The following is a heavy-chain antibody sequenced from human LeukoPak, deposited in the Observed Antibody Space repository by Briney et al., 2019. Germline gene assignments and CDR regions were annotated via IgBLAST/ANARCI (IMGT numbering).Heavy chain of an antibody. J-gene: IGHJ4*02. Sequence: AASVKVSCKASGGTFSSYAISWVRQAPRQGLEWMGRIIPILGIANYAQRFQGRVTITADKSTSTAYMELSSLRSEDTAVYYCATGGLLVSSGYYYFDYWGQGTLVTASS. D-gene: IGHD3-22*01. V-gene: IGHV1-69*04. CDR3: ATGGLLVSSGYYYFDY. CDR1: GGTFSSYA. CDR2: IIPILGIA.